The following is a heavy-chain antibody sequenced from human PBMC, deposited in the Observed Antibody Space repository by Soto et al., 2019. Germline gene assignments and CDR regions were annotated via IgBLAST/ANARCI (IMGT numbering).Heavy chain of an antibody. CDR2: ISSNGGTT. Sequence: EVQLAESGGGMVQPGGSLRLSCVASGFTFSSYDMHWVRQAPGKGLEYVSSISSNGGTTYYGNSVKGRFTISRDNSKNTLHLQMGSLRAEDMAVYYCVRRVSGNYDYWGKGTLVTVSS. CDR3: VRRVSGNYDY. D-gene: IGHD1-7*01. J-gene: IGHJ4*02. CDR1: GFTFSSYD. V-gene: IGHV3-64*01.